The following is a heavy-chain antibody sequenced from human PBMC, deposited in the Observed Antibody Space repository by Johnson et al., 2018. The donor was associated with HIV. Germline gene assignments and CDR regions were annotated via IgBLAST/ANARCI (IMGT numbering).Heavy chain of an antibody. CDR1: GFTVSSNY. J-gene: IGHJ3*02. CDR3: ARDEAARGAFDI. D-gene: IGHD6-25*01. Sequence: VQLVESGGGLVQPGGSLRLSCAASGFTVSSNYMSWVRQAPGKGLEWVSVIYSGGSTYYADFVKGRVTISRDNSKNTLYLQMNCLRAEDTAVYYCARDEAARGAFDIWGQGTMVTVSS. CDR2: IYSGGST. V-gene: IGHV3-66*02.